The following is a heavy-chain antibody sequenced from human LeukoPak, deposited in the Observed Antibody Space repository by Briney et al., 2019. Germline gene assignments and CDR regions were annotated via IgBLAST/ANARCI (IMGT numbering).Heavy chain of an antibody. Sequence: GASVKVSCKTSGYTFTGYFIHWVRQAPGQGLEWMGWINPNSGGTNYAQKFQGRVTMTRDTSISTAYMELSRLRSDDTAVYYCASPLGCSGGSCYGYWGQGTLVTVSS. V-gene: IGHV1-2*02. D-gene: IGHD2-15*01. CDR1: GYTFTGYF. J-gene: IGHJ4*02. CDR2: INPNSGGT. CDR3: ASPLGCSGGSCYGY.